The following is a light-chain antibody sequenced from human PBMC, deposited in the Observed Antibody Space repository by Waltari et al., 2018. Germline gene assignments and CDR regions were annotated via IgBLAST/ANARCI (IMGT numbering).Light chain of an antibody. Sequence: EIVMTQSPATLSVSPGERATLSCRASQSVSSNLAWYQQKPGQAPRLLIYGASTRATGIPARFSGSGSGTEFTLTISSMQSEDFAVYYCQQYNNLPLYTFGQGTKLEIK. CDR3: QQYNNLPLYT. CDR1: QSVSSN. J-gene: IGKJ2*01. V-gene: IGKV3-15*01. CDR2: GAS.